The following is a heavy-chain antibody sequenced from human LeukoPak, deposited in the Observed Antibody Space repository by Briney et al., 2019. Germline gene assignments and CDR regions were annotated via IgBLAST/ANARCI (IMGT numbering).Heavy chain of an antibody. J-gene: IGHJ4*02. Sequence: PGRSLRLSCAASGFTFDDYAMHWVRQAPGKGLEWVSGISWNSGSIGYADSVKGRFTISRDNAKNSLYLQMNSLRAEDTAVYYCARDTRHRSSWYGLWGQGTLVTVSS. CDR2: ISWNSGSI. V-gene: IGHV3-9*01. CDR3: ARDTRHRSSWYGL. CDR1: GFTFDDYA. D-gene: IGHD6-13*01.